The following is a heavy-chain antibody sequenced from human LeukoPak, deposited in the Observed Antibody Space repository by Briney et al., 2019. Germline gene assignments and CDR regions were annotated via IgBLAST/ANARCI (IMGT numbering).Heavy chain of an antibody. CDR3: ARDSALAQAVMFDY. D-gene: IGHD6-19*01. V-gene: IGHV1-2*02. J-gene: IGHJ4*02. CDR1: GYTFTGYY. CDR2: INPNSGGT. Sequence: ASVKVSCKASGYTFTGYYMHWVRQAPGQGLEWMGWINPNSGGTNYAQKFQGRVTMTRDTSISTAYMELSRLRSDDTAVYYCARDSALAQAVMFDYWGQGTLVTVSS.